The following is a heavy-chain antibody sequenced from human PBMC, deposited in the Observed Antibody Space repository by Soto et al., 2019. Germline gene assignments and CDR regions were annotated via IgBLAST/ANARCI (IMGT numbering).Heavy chain of an antibody. V-gene: IGHV4-59*01. CDR3: ARDRGDRSDYYYGVDV. CDR2: IYYTGST. D-gene: IGHD3-10*01. CDR1: GGSISPYY. J-gene: IGHJ6*02. Sequence: SETLSLTCYVSGGSISPYYWSWIRQPPGKGLEWIGYIYYTGSTNYNPSLKSRVTVSVDTSKNQFSLKLTSVTAADTAVYYCARDRGDRSDYYYGVDVWGQGTTVTVSS.